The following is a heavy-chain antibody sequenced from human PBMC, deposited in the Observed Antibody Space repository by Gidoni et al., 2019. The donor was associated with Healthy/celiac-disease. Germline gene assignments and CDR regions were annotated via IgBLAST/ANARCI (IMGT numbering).Heavy chain of an antibody. Sequence: EVQLLESGGGLVQPGGSLRLSCAASGFTFRSYAMSWVRQAPGKGLEWVSAISGSGGSTYYADSVKGRFTISRDNSKNTLYLQMNSLRAEDTAVYYCAKVVYSSGWYGGDDYWGQGTLVTVSS. CDR1: GFTFRSYA. D-gene: IGHD6-19*01. J-gene: IGHJ4*02. CDR2: ISGSGGST. V-gene: IGHV3-23*01. CDR3: AKVVYSSGWYGGDDY.